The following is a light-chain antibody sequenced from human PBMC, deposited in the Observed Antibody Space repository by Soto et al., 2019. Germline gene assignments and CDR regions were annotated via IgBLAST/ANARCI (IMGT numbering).Light chain of an antibody. CDR3: ATWDASLSGPWV. CDR2: RDN. J-gene: IGLJ3*02. Sequence: QAVVTQPPSASGTPGQRVTISCSGSSSNIGSNYVYWYQQLPGTAPKLLIYRDNQRPSGVPDRFSGSKSGTSASLAISGLRSEDEADYYCATWDASLSGPWVFGGGTKVTVL. CDR1: SSNIGSNY. V-gene: IGLV1-47*01.